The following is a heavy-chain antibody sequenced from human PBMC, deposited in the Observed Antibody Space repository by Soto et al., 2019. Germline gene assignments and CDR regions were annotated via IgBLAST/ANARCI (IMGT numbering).Heavy chain of an antibody. Sequence: PSETLSLTCAVYGGSFSGYYWSWIRQPPGKGLEWIGEINHSGSTNYNPSLKSRVTISVDTSNNQFSLKLSSVTAADTAVYYCASHVDTARGVDYWGQGTLVTVSS. D-gene: IGHD5-18*01. J-gene: IGHJ4*02. CDR2: INHSGST. V-gene: IGHV4-34*01. CDR3: ASHVDTARGVDY. CDR1: GGSFSGYY.